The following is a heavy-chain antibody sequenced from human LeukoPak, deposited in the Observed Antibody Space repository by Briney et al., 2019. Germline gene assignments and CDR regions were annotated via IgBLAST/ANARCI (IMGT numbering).Heavy chain of an antibody. J-gene: IGHJ6*02. Sequence: GGSLRLSCAASGFTFSGYGMHWVRQAPGKGLEWVAFIRLDGSDEYYGDSVKGRFTISRDNSKNTLYLQMNSLRPEDTAVYYCARDPSLPMYYYYGMDVWGQGTTVTVSS. CDR3: ARDPSLPMYYYYGMDV. CDR2: IRLDGSDE. V-gene: IGHV3-30*02. CDR1: GFTFSGYG.